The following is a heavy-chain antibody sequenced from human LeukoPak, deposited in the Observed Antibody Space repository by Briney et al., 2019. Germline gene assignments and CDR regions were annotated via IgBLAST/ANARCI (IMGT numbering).Heavy chain of an antibody. D-gene: IGHD6-19*01. CDR1: GYSFTSYW. CDR3: ARPPSGYSSGWYYMGV. V-gene: IGHV5-51*01. J-gene: IGHJ6*03. Sequence: GESLKISCKGSGYSFTSYWIGWVRQMPGKGLEWMGIIYPGDSDTRYSPSFQGQVTISADKSISTAYLQWSSLKASDTAMYYCARPPSGYSSGWYYMGVWGKGTTVTVSS. CDR2: IYPGDSDT.